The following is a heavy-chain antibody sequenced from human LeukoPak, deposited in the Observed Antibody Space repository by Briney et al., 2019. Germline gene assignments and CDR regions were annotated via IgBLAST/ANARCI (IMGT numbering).Heavy chain of an antibody. CDR2: IRSKANSYAT. Sequence: GGSLRLSCAASGFTFSGSAMHWVRQASGKGLEWVGRIRSKANSYATAYAASVKGRFTISRDDSKNTAYLQMNSLKTEDTAVEYCCSCVVTSRNNYYYYYMDVWGKGTTVTVSS. V-gene: IGHV3-73*01. D-gene: IGHD2-21*02. CDR1: GFTFSGSA. J-gene: IGHJ6*03. CDR3: CSCVVTSRNNYYYYYMDV.